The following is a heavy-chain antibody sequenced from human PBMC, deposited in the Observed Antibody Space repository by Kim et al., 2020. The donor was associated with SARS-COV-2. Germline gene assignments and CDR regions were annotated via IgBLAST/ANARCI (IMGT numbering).Heavy chain of an antibody. Sequence: PGGSLRLSCAASGFTFSSYGMHWVRQAPGKGLEWVAVIWYDGSNKYYADSVKGRFTISRDNSKNTLYLQMNSLRAEDTAVYYCARDEHSSGWYIDYWGQGTLVTVSS. J-gene: IGHJ4*02. D-gene: IGHD6-19*01. CDR3: ARDEHSSGWYIDY. CDR2: IWYDGSNK. CDR1: GFTFSSYG. V-gene: IGHV3-33*08.